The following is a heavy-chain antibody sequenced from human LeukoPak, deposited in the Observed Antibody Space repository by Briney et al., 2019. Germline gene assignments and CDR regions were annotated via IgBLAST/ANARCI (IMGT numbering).Heavy chain of an antibody. Sequence: PGGSLRLSCAASGFTFSSYEMNWVRQAPGKGLEWVSYISNSGSTIYYADSVKGRFTISRDNAKNSLYLQMNSLRAEDTAVYYCAREHAQVRGPTIGDYYYGMDVWGQGTTVTVSS. CDR1: GFTFSSYE. CDR2: ISNSGSTI. J-gene: IGHJ6*02. CDR3: AREHAQVRGPTIGDYYYGMDV. D-gene: IGHD3-10*01. V-gene: IGHV3-48*03.